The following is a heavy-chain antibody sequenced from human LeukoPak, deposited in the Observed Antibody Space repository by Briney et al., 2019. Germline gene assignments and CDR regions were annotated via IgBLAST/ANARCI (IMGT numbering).Heavy chain of an antibody. CDR3: ARAGYDSSGYYHFFY. J-gene: IGHJ4*02. D-gene: IGHD3-22*01. CDR1: GGSFSGYY. CDR2: INHSGST. V-gene: IGHV4-34*01. Sequence: SETLSLTCAVYGGSFSGYYWSWIRQPPGKGLEWIGEINHSGSTNYNPSLKSRVTISVDTSKNQFSLKLSSVTAADTAVYYCARAGYDSSGYYHFFYWGQGTLVTVSS.